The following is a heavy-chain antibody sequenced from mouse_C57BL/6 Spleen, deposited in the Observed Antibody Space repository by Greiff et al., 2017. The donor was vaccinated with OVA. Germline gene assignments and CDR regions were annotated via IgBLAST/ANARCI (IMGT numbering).Heavy chain of an antibody. CDR1: GYTFTSYW. J-gene: IGHJ3*01. V-gene: IGHV1-69*01. CDR3: ARRLEYYDRGFAY. Sequence: QVQLQQPGAELVMPGASVKLSCKASGYTFTSYWMHWVPQRPGPGLEWIGEIDPSASYTNYHQKFKGKSTLTVDKSSITTNMQLSSLTSEDSAFNACARRLEYYDRGFAYWGQGTLVTVSA. D-gene: IGHD2-4*01. CDR2: IDPSASYT.